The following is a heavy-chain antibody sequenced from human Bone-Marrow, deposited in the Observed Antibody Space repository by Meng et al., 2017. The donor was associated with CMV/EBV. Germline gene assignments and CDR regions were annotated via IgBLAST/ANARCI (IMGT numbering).Heavy chain of an antibody. CDR2: IKHNSGGT. CDR1: GYTLTGYY. D-gene: IGHD5-18*01. J-gene: IGHJ4*02. CDR3: ERDVKRGYSYGLVY. V-gene: IGHV1-2*02. Sequence: AGYTLTGYYMHWVREAHGRGLEWMGWIKHNSGGTTYAQTFQGKVTMTRDTSISTAYMELSRLRSDDTAVYYCERDVKRGYSYGLVYWGQGTLVTVSS.